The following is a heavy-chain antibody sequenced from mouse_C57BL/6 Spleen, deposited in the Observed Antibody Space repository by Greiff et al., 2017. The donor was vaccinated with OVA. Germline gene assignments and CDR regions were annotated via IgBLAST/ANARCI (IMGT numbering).Heavy chain of an antibody. Sequence: EVKVEESGEGLVKPGGSLKLSCAASGFTFSSYAMSWVRQTPEKRLEWVAYISSGGDYIYYADTVKGRFTISRDNARNTLYLQMSSLKSEDTAMYYCTRERGAWFAYWGQGTLVTVSA. CDR1: GFTFSSYA. J-gene: IGHJ3*01. V-gene: IGHV5-9-1*02. CDR2: ISSGGDYI. CDR3: TRERGAWFAY.